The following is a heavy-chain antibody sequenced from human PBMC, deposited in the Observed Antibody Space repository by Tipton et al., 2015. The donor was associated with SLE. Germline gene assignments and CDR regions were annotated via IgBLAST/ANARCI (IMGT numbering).Heavy chain of an antibody. D-gene: IGHD2-15*01. Sequence: TLSLTCTVSGDSISSSAYYWGWVRQPPGKGLEWIGTIFYSGSTYYNPSLESRVTISVDTSKNQFSLKLSSVTAADTAVYYCARASTPNSYDCSGGSCYSGDYFDYWGQGTLVTVSS. CDR1: GDSISSSAYY. CDR2: IFYSGST. V-gene: IGHV4-39*07. CDR3: ARASTPNSYDCSGGSCYSGDYFDY. J-gene: IGHJ4*02.